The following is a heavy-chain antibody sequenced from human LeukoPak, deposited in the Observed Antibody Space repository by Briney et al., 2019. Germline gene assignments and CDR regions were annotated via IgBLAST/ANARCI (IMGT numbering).Heavy chain of an antibody. CDR3: ARESYGLSLNY. V-gene: IGHV1-2*06. CDR1: GYTFTGYY. CDR2: INPNSGGT. J-gene: IGHJ4*02. D-gene: IGHD5-18*01. Sequence: WASVKVSCKASGYTFTGYYMHWVRQAPGPGLEWMGRINPNSGGTNYAQKFQGRVTMTRDTSISTAYMELSRLRSDDTAVYYCARESYGLSLNYWGQGTLVTVSS.